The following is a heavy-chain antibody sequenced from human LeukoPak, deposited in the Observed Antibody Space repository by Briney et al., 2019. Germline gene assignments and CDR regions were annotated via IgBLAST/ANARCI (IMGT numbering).Heavy chain of an antibody. Sequence: PGGSLRLSCAASGFTFSSYAMSWVRQAPGKGLEWVSAISGSGGSTYYADSVKGRFTISRDNSKNTLYLQMNSLRAEDTAVYYCAKDTQAHSKNNWFDPWGQGTLVTVSS. D-gene: IGHD6-6*01. CDR1: GFTFSSYA. CDR2: ISGSGGST. V-gene: IGHV3-23*01. CDR3: AKDTQAHSKNNWFDP. J-gene: IGHJ5*02.